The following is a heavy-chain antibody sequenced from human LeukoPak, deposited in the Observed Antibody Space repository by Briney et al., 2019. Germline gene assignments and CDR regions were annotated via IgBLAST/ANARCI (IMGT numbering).Heavy chain of an antibody. V-gene: IGHV1-18*01. CDR1: GYTFTSYG. Sequence: ASVKVSCKASGYTFTSYGISWVRQAPGQGLEWMGWISAYNGNTNYAQKLQGRVTMTTDTSTSTAYMELRSLRSDDTAVYYCARAVSLVRGVSTNWFDPWGQGTLVTVSS. CDR2: ISAYNGNT. J-gene: IGHJ5*02. D-gene: IGHD3-10*01. CDR3: ARAVSLVRGVSTNWFDP.